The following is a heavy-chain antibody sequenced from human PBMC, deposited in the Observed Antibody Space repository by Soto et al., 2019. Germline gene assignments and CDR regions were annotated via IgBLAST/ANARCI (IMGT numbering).Heavy chain of an antibody. J-gene: IGHJ6*02. CDR1: GFTFSSYS. CDR3: ARDGGYYDSSGYYGMDV. Sequence: PGESLKISCAASGFTFSSYSMNWVRQAPGKGLEWVSSISSSSSYIYYADSVKGRFTISRDNAKNSLYLQMNSLRAEDTAVYYCARDGGYYDSSGYYGMDVWGQGTTVTVSS. CDR2: ISSSSSYI. V-gene: IGHV3-21*01. D-gene: IGHD3-22*01.